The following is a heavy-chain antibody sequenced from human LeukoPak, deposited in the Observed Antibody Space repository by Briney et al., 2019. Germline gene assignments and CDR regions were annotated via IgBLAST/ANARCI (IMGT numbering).Heavy chain of an antibody. CDR2: IYYSGST. J-gene: IGHJ5*02. CDR3: ARGRLLYYDFWSGHKKRNKNWFDP. CDR1: GGSISSSSYY. D-gene: IGHD3-3*01. V-gene: IGHV4-39*07. Sequence: SETLSLTCTVSGGSISSSSYYWGWIRQPPGKGLEWIGSIYYSGSTYYNPSLKSRVTISVDTSKNQFSLKLSSVTAADTAVYYCARGRLLYYDFWSGHKKRNKNWFDPWGQGTLVTVSS.